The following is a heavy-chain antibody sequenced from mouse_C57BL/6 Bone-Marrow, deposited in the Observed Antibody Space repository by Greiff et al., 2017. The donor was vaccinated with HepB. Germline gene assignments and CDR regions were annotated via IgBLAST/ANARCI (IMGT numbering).Heavy chain of an antibody. CDR2: ISNLAYSI. CDR1: GFTFSDYG. J-gene: IGHJ3*01. Sequence: EVKLMESGGGLVQPGGSLKLSCAASGFTFSDYGMAWVRQAPRKGPEWVAFISNLAYSIYYADTVTGRFTITRENAKNTLYLEMSSLRSEDTAMYYCARRGYDYGFAYWGQGTLVTVSA. CDR3: ARRGYDYGFAY. V-gene: IGHV5-15*01. D-gene: IGHD2-4*01.